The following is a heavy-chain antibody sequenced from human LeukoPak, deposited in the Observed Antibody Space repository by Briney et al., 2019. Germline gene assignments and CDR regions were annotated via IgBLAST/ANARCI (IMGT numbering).Heavy chain of an antibody. Sequence: ASVKVSCKASGYTFTSYGISWVRQAPGQGLEWTGWISAYNGNTNYAQKLQGRVTMTTDTSTSTAYMELRSLRSDDTAVYYCARDRPSGSYYPDAFDIWGQGTMVTVFS. CDR2: ISAYNGNT. CDR3: ARDRPSGSYYPDAFDI. CDR1: GYTFTSYG. V-gene: IGHV1-18*01. D-gene: IGHD3-10*01. J-gene: IGHJ3*02.